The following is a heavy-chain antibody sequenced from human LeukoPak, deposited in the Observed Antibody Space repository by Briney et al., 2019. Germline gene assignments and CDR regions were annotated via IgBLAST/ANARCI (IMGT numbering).Heavy chain of an antibody. V-gene: IGHV3-33*06. CDR1: GFTFSSYG. J-gene: IGHJ5*02. D-gene: IGHD3-22*01. CDR2: IWYDGSNK. Sequence: GGSLRLSCAASGFTFSSYGMHWVRQAPGKGLEWAAVIWYDGSNKYYADSVKGRFTISRDNSKNTLYLQMNSLRAEDTAVYYCAKDSSGSGYPTWGQGTLVTVSS. CDR3: AKDSSGSGYPT.